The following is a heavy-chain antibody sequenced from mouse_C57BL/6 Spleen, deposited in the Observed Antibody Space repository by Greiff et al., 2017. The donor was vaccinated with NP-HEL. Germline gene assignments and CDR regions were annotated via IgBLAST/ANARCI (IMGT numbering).Heavy chain of an antibody. J-gene: IGHJ4*01. D-gene: IGHD3-1*01. Sequence: QVQLKESGAELVMPGASVKLSCKASGYTFTSYWMHWVKQRPGQGLEWIGEIDPSDSYTNYNQKFKGKSTLTVDKSSSTAYMQLSSLTSEDSAVYYCARSGGPYAMDYWGQGTSVTVSS. V-gene: IGHV1-69*01. CDR1: GYTFTSYW. CDR2: IDPSDSYT. CDR3: ARSGGPYAMDY.